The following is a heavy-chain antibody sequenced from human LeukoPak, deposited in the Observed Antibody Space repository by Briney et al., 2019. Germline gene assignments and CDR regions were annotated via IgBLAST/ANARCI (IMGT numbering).Heavy chain of an antibody. CDR1: GFTFSNYV. D-gene: IGHD6-13*01. V-gene: IGHV3-74*01. CDR2: INSDGSST. J-gene: IGHJ4*02. CDR3: ATNAATVAAGNFFDC. Sequence: GGSLRLSCAASGFTFSNYVMSWVRQAPGKGLVWVSHINSDGSSTRYADSVKGRFTISRDNAKNTLYLEVSSLRVEDTAVYYCATNAATVAAGNFFDCWGQGTLVTVSS.